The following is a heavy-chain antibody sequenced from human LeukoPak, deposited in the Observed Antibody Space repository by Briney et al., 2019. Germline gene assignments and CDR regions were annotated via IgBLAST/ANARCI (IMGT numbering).Heavy chain of an antibody. V-gene: IGHV3-33*06. CDR2: IWYDGSNK. J-gene: IGHJ6*03. CDR1: GFTFSSYG. Sequence: PGGSLRLSCAASGFTFSSYGMHWVRQAPGKGLEWVAVIWYDGSNKYYADSVKGRFTISRDNSKNTLYLQMNSLRAEDTAVYYCAKGASTSYYHYYMDVWGKGTTVTVSS. D-gene: IGHD5/OR15-5a*01. CDR3: AKGASTSYYHYYMDV.